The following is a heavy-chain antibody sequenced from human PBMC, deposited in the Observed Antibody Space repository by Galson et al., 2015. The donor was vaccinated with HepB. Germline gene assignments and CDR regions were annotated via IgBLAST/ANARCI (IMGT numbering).Heavy chain of an antibody. J-gene: IGHJ4*02. CDR1: GFTFSSYA. CDR3: ARENNFPPWELPGEVDY. V-gene: IGHV3-30*04. D-gene: IGHD1-26*01. CDR2: ISYDGSNK. Sequence: SLRLSCAASGFTFSSYAMHWVRQAPGKGLEWVAVISYDGSNKYYADSVKGRFTISRDNSKNTLYLQMNSLRAEDTAVYYCARENNFPPWELPGEVDYWGQGTLVTVSS.